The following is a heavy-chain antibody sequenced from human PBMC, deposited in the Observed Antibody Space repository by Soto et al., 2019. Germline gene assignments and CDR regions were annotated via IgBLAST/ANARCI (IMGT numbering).Heavy chain of an antibody. V-gene: IGHV1-8*01. CDR3: ARDQIDSSSGPNYYYYDMYV. Sequence: GASVKVSCKDSGYTFTSYDINWVRQATGQGLEWMGWMNPNSGNTGYAQKLQGRVTMTSNTSISTAYMELSSLRSEDSAVYYCARDQIDSSSGPNYYYYDMYVWS. CDR1: GYTFTSYD. CDR2: MNPNSGNT. D-gene: IGHD6-13*01. J-gene: IGHJ6*02.